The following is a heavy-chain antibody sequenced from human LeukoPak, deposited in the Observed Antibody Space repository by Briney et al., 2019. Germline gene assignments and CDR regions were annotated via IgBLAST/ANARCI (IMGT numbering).Heavy chain of an antibody. CDR2: INSDGTYT. D-gene: IGHD1-26*01. CDR3: ASQVGAPTSDY. Sequence: GGSLRLSCAASGFTFSTYWMHWVRQAPGKGLVWVSCINSDGTYTSYADSVKGRFTISRDNAKNTLWLQMNSLRAEDTAVYYCASQVGAPTSDYWGQGTLVTVSS. J-gene: IGHJ4*02. V-gene: IGHV3-74*01. CDR1: GFTFSTYW.